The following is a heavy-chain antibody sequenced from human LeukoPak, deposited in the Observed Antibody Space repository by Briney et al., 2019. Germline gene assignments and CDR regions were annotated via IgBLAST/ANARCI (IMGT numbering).Heavy chain of an antibody. J-gene: IGHJ4*02. Sequence: GGSLRLSCAASGFTFSSYGMHWVRQAPGKGLEWVAFIRYDGSNKYYADSVKGRFTISRDNSKNTLYLQMNSLRAEDTAVYYCAKAHEYCSSTSCFDYWGQGTLVTVSS. CDR1: GFTFSSYG. V-gene: IGHV3-30*02. CDR3: AKAHEYCSSTSCFDY. CDR2: IRYDGSNK. D-gene: IGHD2-2*01.